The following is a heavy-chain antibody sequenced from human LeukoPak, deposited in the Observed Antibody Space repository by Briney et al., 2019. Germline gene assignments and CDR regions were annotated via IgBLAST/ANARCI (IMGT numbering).Heavy chain of an antibody. J-gene: IGHJ4*02. V-gene: IGHV1-58*01. D-gene: IGHD3-10*01. CDR3: AADSTPMVRGIVIAFAY. Sequence: PVKVSCKASGFTFSGSAVQWVRQARGQRLEWLGWIIVDSGNTHYVQKLQERVTITRDMSTNTAYMELSSLTSEDTAVYYCAADSTPMVRGIVIAFAYWGQGTQVTVSS. CDR1: GFTFSGSA. CDR2: IIVDSGNT.